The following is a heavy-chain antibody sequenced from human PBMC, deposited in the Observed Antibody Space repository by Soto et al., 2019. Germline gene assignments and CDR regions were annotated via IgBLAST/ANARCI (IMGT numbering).Heavy chain of an antibody. V-gene: IGHV4-30-2*01. Sequence: VSLTCAVSGGSISSGGYSWSWIRQPPGKGLEWIGYIYHSGSTYYNPSLKSRVTISVDRSKNQFSLKLSSVTAADTAVYYCARSITGTNFGYWGQGTLVTVSS. D-gene: IGHD1-7*01. CDR3: ARSITGTNFGY. CDR1: GGSISSGGYS. J-gene: IGHJ4*02. CDR2: IYHSGST.